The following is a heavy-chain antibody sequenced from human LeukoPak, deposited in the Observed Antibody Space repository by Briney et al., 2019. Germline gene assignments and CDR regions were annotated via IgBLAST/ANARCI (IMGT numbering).Heavy chain of an antibody. V-gene: IGHV4-30-4*08. CDR3: ARESFDFWSGYQYYFDY. CDR2: IYYSGST. Sequence: SQTLSLTCTVSGGSISSGDYYWSWIRQPPGKGLEWIGYIYYSGSTYYNPSLKSRFTISVDTSKNQFSLKLSSVTAADTAVYYCARESFDFWSGYQYYFDYWGQGTLVTVSS. J-gene: IGHJ4*02. CDR1: GGSISSGDYY. D-gene: IGHD3-3*01.